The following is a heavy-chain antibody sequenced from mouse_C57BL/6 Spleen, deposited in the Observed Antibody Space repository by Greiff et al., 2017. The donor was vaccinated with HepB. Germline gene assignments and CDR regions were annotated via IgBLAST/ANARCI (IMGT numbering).Heavy chain of an antibody. CDR1: GFTFSSYG. D-gene: IGHD1-1*01. CDR3: ASDGSCWCDY. Sequence: EVMLVESGGDLVKPGGSLKLSCAASGFTFSSYGMSWVRQTPDTRLEWVGTISSGGSYTYYPDSVKGRCTISRDNAKNTLYLQMSSLKSEDTAMYYCASDGSCWCDYWGQGTTLTVSS. J-gene: IGHJ2*01. CDR2: ISSGGSYT. V-gene: IGHV5-6*01.